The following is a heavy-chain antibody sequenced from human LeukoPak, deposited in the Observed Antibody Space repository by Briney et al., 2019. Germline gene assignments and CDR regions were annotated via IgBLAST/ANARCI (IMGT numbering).Heavy chain of an antibody. CDR1: GGSFSGYY. Sequence: SETLSLTCAVYGGSFSGYYWSWIRQPPGKGLEWIGEINHSGSTNYNPSLKSRVTISVDTSKNQFSLKLSSVTAADTAVYYCARGRSSVVREYYYYMDVWGKGTTVTISS. D-gene: IGHD3-10*01. CDR2: INHSGST. CDR3: ARGRSSVVREYYYYMDV. J-gene: IGHJ6*03. V-gene: IGHV4-34*01.